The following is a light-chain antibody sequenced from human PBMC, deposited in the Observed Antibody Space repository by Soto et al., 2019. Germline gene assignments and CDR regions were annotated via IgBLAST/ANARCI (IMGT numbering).Light chain of an antibody. Sequence: DIQLTQSPSFLSASVGDRVTITCRASQDIGTFLAWYQQKPGKAPKLLIYTASTLHSGVPSRFSGSGSGTEFTLTISTLQPEDFGSYYCQQLHGYPRTFGRGTKRDI. V-gene: IGKV1-9*01. CDR2: TAS. CDR3: QQLHGYPRT. J-gene: IGKJ2*01. CDR1: QDIGTF.